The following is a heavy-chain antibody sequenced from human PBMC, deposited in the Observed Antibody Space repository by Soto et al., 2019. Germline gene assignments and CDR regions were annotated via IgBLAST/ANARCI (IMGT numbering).Heavy chain of an antibody. CDR3: AALLFA. V-gene: IGHV3-23*01. CDR2: VSDTGAEI. D-gene: IGHD3-10*01. J-gene: IGHJ5*02. Sequence: EVEVLESGGGVVQPGGSLSLSCTASGFNFGTHGMNWFRQAPGKGLEWVSSVSDTGAEIEYADSVKGRFTVYRDNSQNMVYLQMSDLSLEETAMYYCAALLFAWCQGTLVTVSS. CDR1: GFNFGTHG.